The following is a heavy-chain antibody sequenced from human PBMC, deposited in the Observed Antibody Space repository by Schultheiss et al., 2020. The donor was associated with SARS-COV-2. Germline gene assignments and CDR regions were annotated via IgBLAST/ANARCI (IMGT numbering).Heavy chain of an antibody. V-gene: IGHV3-30*01. CDR2: ISYDGRNK. J-gene: IGHJ4*02. CDR1: GFTFSTYA. CDR3: ARGDYGDSDSAPDY. D-gene: IGHD4-17*01. Sequence: GGSLRLSCAASGFTFSTYAMHWVRQAPGKGLEWVALISYDGRNKYFADSVKGRFTISRDNSKNTLYLQMNSLRPEDTAVYYCARGDYGDSDSAPDYWGQGTLVTVSS.